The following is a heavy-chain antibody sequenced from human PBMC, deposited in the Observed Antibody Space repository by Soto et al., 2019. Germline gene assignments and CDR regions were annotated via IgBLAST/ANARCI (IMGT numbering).Heavy chain of an antibody. D-gene: IGHD6-19*01. CDR2: ISGSGATT. V-gene: IGHV3-23*01. J-gene: IGHJ4*02. CDR3: AKDRKSGNGWYWDS. CDR1: GFNFSNYA. Sequence: EVQLLESGGDLVQPGGSLRLPCAASGFNFSNYAMSWVRQAPGKGLEWVSGISGSGATTYYADSVKGRFTISRDNSKNTLYLQMNSLRAEDTAVYYCAKDRKSGNGWYWDSWGQGTLVTVSS.